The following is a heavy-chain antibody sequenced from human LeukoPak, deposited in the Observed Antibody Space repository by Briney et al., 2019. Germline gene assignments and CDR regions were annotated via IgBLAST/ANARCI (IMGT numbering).Heavy chain of an antibody. V-gene: IGHV3-21*06. CDR1: GFPFISYS. CDR3: ARSGIRSDYYNYMDL. CDR2: ISSSGTYI. J-gene: IGHJ6*03. D-gene: IGHD3-3*01. Sequence: PGGSLRLSCSASGFPFISYSMNWVRRAPGKGLEWVSTISSSGTYIHTADSLKGRFTISRDNGKNSLYLQVTSLRVEDTAVYYCARSGIRSDYYNYMDLWGNGTLVTVSS.